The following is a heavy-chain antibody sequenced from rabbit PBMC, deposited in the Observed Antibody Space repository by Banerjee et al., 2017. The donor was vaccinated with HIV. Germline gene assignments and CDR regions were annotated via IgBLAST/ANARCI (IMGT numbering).Heavy chain of an antibody. CDR1: GFSFSNSYW. V-gene: IGHV1S45*01. CDR2: IYAGGSDST. J-gene: IGHJ4*01. D-gene: IGHD4-2*01. Sequence: EESGGDLVKPEGSLTLTCKASGFSFSNSYWICWVRQAPGKGLEWIACIYAGGSDSTVYASWAKGRFTISKTSSTTVTLQMTSLTAADTATYFCARSDAGNGAYDLWGPGTLVTVS. CDR3: ARSDAGNGAYDL.